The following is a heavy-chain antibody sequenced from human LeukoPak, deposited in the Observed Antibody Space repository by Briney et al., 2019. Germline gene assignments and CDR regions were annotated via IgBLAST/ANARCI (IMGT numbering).Heavy chain of an antibody. D-gene: IGHD6-19*01. V-gene: IGHV3-23*01. J-gene: IGHJ6*02. Sequence: GGSLRLSRAASGFTFSSYAMSWVRQAPGKGLEWVSAISGSGGSTYYADSVKGRFTISRDNSKNTLYLQMNSLRAEDTAVYYCAKSMLFWLVSSGGMDVWGQGTTVTVSS. CDR2: ISGSGGST. CDR1: GFTFSSYA. CDR3: AKSMLFWLVSSGGMDV.